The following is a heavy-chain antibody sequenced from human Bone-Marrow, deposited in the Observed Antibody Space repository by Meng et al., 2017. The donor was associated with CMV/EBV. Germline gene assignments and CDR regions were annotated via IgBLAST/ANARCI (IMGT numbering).Heavy chain of an antibody. V-gene: IGHV1-2*02. CDR2: INPNSGGT. CDR3: ARFPWFDP. J-gene: IGHJ5*02. CDR1: GYIFTGYY. Sequence: ASVKVSCKASGYIFTGYYLHWVRQVPGQGLEWMGWINPNSGGTNYAQKFQGRVTMTSDPSISTSYMELDRLRSDDTAVYYCARFPWFDPWGQRTLVTVSS.